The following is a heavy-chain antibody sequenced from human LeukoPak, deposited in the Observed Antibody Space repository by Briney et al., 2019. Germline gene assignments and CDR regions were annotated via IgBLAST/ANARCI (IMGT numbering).Heavy chain of an antibody. V-gene: IGHV3-48*03. CDR3: AGGSGDYVWGSYRYGEFDY. CDR1: GFTFSSYE. J-gene: IGHJ4*02. Sequence: GGSLRLSCAASGFTFSSYEMNWVRQAPGKGLEWVSYISSSGSTIYYADSVKRRFTISRDNAKNSLYLQMNSLRAEDTAVYYCAGGSGDYVWGSYRYGEFDYWGQGTLVTVSS. CDR2: ISSSGSTI. D-gene: IGHD3-16*02.